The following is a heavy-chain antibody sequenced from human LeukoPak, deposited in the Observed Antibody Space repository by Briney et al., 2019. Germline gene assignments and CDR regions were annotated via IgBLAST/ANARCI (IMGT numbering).Heavy chain of an antibody. CDR3: ARHGGYSSGADYFDY. CDR1: GGSISSYH. CDR2: IYTSGST. Sequence: SETLSLTCTVSGGSISSYHWSWIRQPPGEGLEWIGYIYTSGSTNSNPSLQSRLTLSVDTYKNQFSVKLSSVTATDTAVYYCARHGGYSSGADYFDYWGQGTLVTVSS. D-gene: IGHD6-19*01. J-gene: IGHJ4*02. V-gene: IGHV4-59*08.